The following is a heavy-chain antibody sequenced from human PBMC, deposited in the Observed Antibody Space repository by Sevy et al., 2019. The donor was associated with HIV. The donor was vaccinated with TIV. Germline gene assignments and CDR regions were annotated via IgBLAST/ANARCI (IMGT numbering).Heavy chain of an antibody. Sequence: ASVKVSCKASGYTFASYGITWVRQAPGQGLEWVGWIRAYNGHTTYAQTVQGRVTLTTDTSTTTAYMELRSLGSDDTARYYCARDFSGGYQGGGYWGQGTLVTVSS. CDR1: GYTFASYG. CDR2: IRAYNGHT. J-gene: IGHJ4*02. V-gene: IGHV1-18*04. D-gene: IGHD3-22*01. CDR3: ARDFSGGYQGGGY.